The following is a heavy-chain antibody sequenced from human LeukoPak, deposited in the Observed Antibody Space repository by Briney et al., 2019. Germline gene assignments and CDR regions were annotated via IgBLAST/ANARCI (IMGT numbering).Heavy chain of an antibody. CDR1: GGSISSYY. CDR3: ARGVHRHSSSWYSAFFDY. Sequence: PSETLSLTCTVSGGSISSYYWSWLRQPPGKGLEGIGYTYYSGSTNYNPSLKSRVTISVDTSKNQFSLKLSSVTAGDTAVYYCARGVHRHSSSWYSAFFDYWGQGTLVTVSS. CDR2: TYYSGST. V-gene: IGHV4-59*01. J-gene: IGHJ4*02. D-gene: IGHD6-13*01.